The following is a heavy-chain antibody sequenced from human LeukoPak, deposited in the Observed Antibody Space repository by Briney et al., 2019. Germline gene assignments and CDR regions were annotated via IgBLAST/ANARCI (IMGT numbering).Heavy chain of an antibody. CDR1: GFIFSRYW. CDR2: IKEDGSEK. Sequence: GGSLRLSCAASGFIFSRYWMSWVRQAPGKGLEWVANIKEDGSEKAYVDSVKGRFTISRDNSKNTLYLQMSSLRAEDTAVYYCVKDLDYGDYEFDYWGQGTLVTVSS. CDR3: VKDLDYGDYEFDY. V-gene: IGHV3-7*01. D-gene: IGHD4-17*01. J-gene: IGHJ4*02.